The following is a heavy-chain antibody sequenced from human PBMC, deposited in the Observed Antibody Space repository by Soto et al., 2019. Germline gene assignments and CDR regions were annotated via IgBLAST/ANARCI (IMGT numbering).Heavy chain of an antibody. J-gene: IGHJ5*02. D-gene: IGHD3-3*01. V-gene: IGHV4-39*01. CDR2: IYYSGST. CDR3: ARLGSLEGRWFDP. Sequence: PSETLSLTCTVSGGSISSSSYYWGWIRQPPGKGLEWIGSIYYSGSTYYNPSLKSRVTISVDTSKNQFSLKLSSVTAADTAVYYCARLGSLEGRWFDPWGQGTRVTVSS. CDR1: GGSISSSSYY.